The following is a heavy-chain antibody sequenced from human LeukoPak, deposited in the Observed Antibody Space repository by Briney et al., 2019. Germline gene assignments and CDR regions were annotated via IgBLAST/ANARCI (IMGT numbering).Heavy chain of an antibody. J-gene: IGHJ6*02. D-gene: IGHD3-16*01. V-gene: IGHV3-7*03. CDR2: INHNGNVN. CDR3: ARGGGLDV. Sequence: GGSLRLSCAASGFTFSSYWMNWARQAPGKGLEWVASINHNGNVNYYVDSVKGRFTISRDNVKNSLYLQMSNLRAEDAAVYFCARGGGLDVWGQGATVTVSS. CDR1: GFTFSSYW.